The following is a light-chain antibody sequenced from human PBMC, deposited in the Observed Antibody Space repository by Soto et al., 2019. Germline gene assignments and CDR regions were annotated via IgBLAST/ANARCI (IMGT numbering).Light chain of an antibody. V-gene: IGKV1-27*01. Sequence: DIQVTQYPSSLSASVGDRVTITCRASQGIKNYLAWYQQKPGEIPKLLIYAASTLESGIPPRFSGSGSGTDFTLTINNLQPEDVATYYCQRDYKAPFTFGGGTKVEIK. J-gene: IGKJ4*01. CDR3: QRDYKAPFT. CDR1: QGIKNY. CDR2: AAS.